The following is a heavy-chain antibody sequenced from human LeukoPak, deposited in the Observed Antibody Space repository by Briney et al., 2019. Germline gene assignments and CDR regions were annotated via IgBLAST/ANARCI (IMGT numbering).Heavy chain of an antibody. CDR2: INHSGST. CDR3: ARVGYSYVINDWSRTGLGAYPTKYYYHMDV. D-gene: IGHD5-18*01. CDR1: GGSFSGYY. V-gene: IGHV4-34*01. Sequence: SETLSLTCAVYGGSFSGYYWSWIRQPPGKGLEWIGEINHSGSTNYNPSLKSRVTISGDTSKNQFSLKLSSVTAADTAVYFCARVGYSYVINDWSRTGLGAYPTKYYYHMDVWGKGTTATVSS. J-gene: IGHJ6*03.